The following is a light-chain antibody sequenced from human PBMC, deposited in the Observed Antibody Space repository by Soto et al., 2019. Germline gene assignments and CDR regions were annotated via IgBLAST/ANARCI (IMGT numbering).Light chain of an antibody. V-gene: IGLV7-46*01. Sequence: QAVVTQEPSLTVSPGGTVTLTCGSSTGAVTSGHYPYWFQQKPGQAPRTLIYDTTNKHSWTPALFSGSLLGGKAALTLAGAQTDDEADYYCLLAYSGTNWVFGGGTKLTVL. CDR3: LLAYSGTNWV. J-gene: IGLJ3*02. CDR1: TGAVTSGHY. CDR2: DTT.